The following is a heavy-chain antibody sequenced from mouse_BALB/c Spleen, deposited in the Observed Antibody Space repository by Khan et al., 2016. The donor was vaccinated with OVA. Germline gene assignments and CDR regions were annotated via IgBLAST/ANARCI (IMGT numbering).Heavy chain of an antibody. D-gene: IGHD2-13*01. V-gene: IGHV2-3*01. CDR2: LWGDGST. J-gene: IGHJ4*01. Sequence: QVQLKESGPGLVAPSQSLSITCTVSGFSLTSYGVNWVRQPPGKGLEWLGVLWGDGSTNYHSALISRLIISKDNSKSQVFLKLNRLQTDDTATYNCAKLTPNYDTMDYWGQGSSVTVSS. CDR1: GFSLTSYG. CDR3: AKLTPNYDTMDY.